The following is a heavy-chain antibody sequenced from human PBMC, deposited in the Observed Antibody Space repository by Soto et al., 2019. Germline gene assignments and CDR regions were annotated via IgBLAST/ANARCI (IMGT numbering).Heavy chain of an antibody. CDR1: GGSISGTTYH. V-gene: IGHV4-39*02. J-gene: IGHJ5*02. Sequence: QLQLQESGPGLVKPSETLSLTCTVSGGSISGTTYHWAWIRQSPGKGLEWIGSIDYSGTTYDNPSLKSRVTISVDTSKNNFSLKLNSLTAADTGVYYCARRDYISIPGTQMPYNWFDPWGRGTQVTVSS. CDR3: ARRDYISIPGTQMPYNWFDP. CDR2: IDYSGTT. D-gene: IGHD3-3*02.